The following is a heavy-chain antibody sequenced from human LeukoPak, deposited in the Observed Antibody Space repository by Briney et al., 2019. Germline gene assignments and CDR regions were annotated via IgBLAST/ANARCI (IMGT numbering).Heavy chain of an antibody. D-gene: IGHD2-2*01. V-gene: IGHV4-39*01. Sequence: PSETLSLTCTVSGGSISSSSYYRGWIRQPPGKGLEWIGSIYYSGSTYYNPSLKSRVTISVDTSKNQFSLKLSSVTAADTAVYYCARTSYGGDYWGQGTLVTVSS. CDR3: ARTSYGGDY. J-gene: IGHJ4*02. CDR2: IYYSGST. CDR1: GGSISSSSYY.